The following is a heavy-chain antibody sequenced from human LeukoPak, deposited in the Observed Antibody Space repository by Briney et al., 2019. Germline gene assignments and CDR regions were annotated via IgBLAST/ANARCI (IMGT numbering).Heavy chain of an antibody. V-gene: IGHV4-34*01. CDR3: ARGLTSSDTIDY. CDR2: INHSGST. CDR1: GGSFSGYY. J-gene: IGHJ4*02. Sequence: PSETLSLTCAVYGGSFSGYYWSWIRQPPGKGLEWIGEINHSGSTNYNPSLKSRVTISVDTSKNQFSLKLSSVTAADTAVYYCARGLTSSDTIDYWGQGTLVTVSS. D-gene: IGHD2-2*01.